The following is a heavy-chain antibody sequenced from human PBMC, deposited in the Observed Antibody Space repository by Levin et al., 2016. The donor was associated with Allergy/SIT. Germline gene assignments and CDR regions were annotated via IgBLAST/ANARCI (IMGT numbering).Heavy chain of an antibody. CDR2: IYYSGST. J-gene: IGHJ5*02. Sequence: WIRQPPGKGLEWIGYIYYSGSTNYNPSLKSRVTISVDTSKNQFSLKLSSVTAADTAVYYCARLQRWFGVNWFDPWGQGTLVTVSS. V-gene: IGHV4-59*08. D-gene: IGHD3-10*01. CDR3: ARLQRWFGVNWFDP.